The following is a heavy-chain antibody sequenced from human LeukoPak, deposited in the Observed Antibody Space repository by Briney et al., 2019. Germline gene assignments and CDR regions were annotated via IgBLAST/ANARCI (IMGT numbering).Heavy chain of an antibody. Sequence: SQTLSLTCTVSGGSISSDNYYWSWIRQPPGKGLEWIGYIYYSGSTYYKQSLRSRTSISVDTSKNQFPLKLSSVTAADTAVYYCARLERGIAAAGQIIDYWGQGTLVTVSS. CDR3: ARLERGIAAAGQIIDY. D-gene: IGHD6-13*01. CDR1: GGSISSDNYY. J-gene: IGHJ4*02. V-gene: IGHV4-30-4*01. CDR2: IYYSGST.